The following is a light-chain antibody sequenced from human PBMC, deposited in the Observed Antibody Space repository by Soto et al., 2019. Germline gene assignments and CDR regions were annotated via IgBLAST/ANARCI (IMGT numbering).Light chain of an antibody. Sequence: QSALTQPASVSGPPGQSITISCTGTSSDVGNYNYVSWYQQQPGKAPKLMIYEVSNRSSGVSNRFSGTKSGNTASLTISGLQGEDEADYYCSSYTTTNTYVFGTGTKVTVL. CDR2: EVS. CDR1: SSDVGNYNY. J-gene: IGLJ1*01. CDR3: SSYTTTNTYV. V-gene: IGLV2-14*01.